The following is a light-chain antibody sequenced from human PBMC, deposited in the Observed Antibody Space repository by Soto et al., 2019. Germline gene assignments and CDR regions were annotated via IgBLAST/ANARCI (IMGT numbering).Light chain of an antibody. Sequence: DIHLTQSPSTLSASVGDRVTITCRASQSVSIWLAWYRQKPGKAPEVLVWDASSLQSGVPSRFSGRGSGTDFTLTISSLQPEDFATYYCLQDYDYPRTFGQGTKVDIK. CDR1: QSVSIW. J-gene: IGKJ1*01. CDR3: LQDYDYPRT. V-gene: IGKV1-5*01. CDR2: DAS.